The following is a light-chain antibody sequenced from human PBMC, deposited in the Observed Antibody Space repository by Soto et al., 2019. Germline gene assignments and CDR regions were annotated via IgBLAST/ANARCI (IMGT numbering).Light chain of an antibody. CDR3: SSYVGSNDV. J-gene: IGLJ1*01. Sequence: QSVLTQPPSASGSPGQSVTISCTGPSSDFGDYNYVSWYQHHPGKAPKLMIYEVSKRPSGVPDRFSGSKSGNTASLTVSGLQAEDEADYSCSSYVGSNDVFGTGTKVTVL. CDR2: EVS. CDR1: SSDFGDYNY. V-gene: IGLV2-8*01.